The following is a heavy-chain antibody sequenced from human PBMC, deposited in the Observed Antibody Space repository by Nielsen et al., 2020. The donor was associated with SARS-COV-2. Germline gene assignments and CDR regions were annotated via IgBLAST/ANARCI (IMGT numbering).Heavy chain of an antibody. V-gene: IGHV4-34*01. D-gene: IGHD2-21*02. CDR3: VRERMAVTYVYYNYGMDV. CDR2: INHSGST. Sequence: ESLKISCAASGFTFSNAWMSWVRQAPGKGLEWIGEINHSGSTNYNPSLKSRVTISVDTSKNQFSLKLSSVTAADTAVYYCVRERMAVTYVYYNYGMDVWGQGTTVTVSS. CDR1: GFTFSNAW. J-gene: IGHJ6*02.